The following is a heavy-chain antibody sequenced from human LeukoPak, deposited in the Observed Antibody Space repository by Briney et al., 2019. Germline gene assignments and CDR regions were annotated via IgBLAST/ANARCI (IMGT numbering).Heavy chain of an antibody. CDR3: SRDQQGPYYYYMDV. CDR2: IRSDGSVT. Sequence: LSGGSLRLSCAASGSTFSRYWMYWVRQDPGKGLVWVSRIRSDGSVTAYADAVKGRFTISRDNAKNSLSLQMNSLSAEDTAVYYCSRDQQGPYYYYMDVWGKGTTVTVSS. V-gene: IGHV3-74*01. J-gene: IGHJ6*03. CDR1: GSTFSRYW.